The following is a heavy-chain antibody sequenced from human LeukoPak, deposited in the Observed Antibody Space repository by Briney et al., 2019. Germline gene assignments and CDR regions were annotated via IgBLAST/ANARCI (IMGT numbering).Heavy chain of an antibody. CDR1: GGTFSSYA. D-gene: IGHD2-2*01. CDR2: IIPIFGTA. Sequence: SVKVSCKASGGTFSSYAISWVRQAPGQGLEWMGRIIPIFGTANYAQKFQGRVTITADKSTSTAYMELSSLRSEDTAVYYCARDDCSSTSCYGPPPRWGQGTLVTVSS. J-gene: IGHJ4*02. V-gene: IGHV1-69*06. CDR3: ARDDCSSTSCYGPPPR.